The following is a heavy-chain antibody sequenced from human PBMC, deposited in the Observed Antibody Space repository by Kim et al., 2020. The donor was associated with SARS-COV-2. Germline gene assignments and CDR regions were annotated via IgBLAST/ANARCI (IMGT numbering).Heavy chain of an antibody. Sequence: GGSLRLSCAASGFTFSSYAMHWVRQAPGKGLEWVAVISYDGSNKYYVDSVKGRFTISRDNSKNTLYLQMNSLRAEDTAVYYCARDSRNLYDYIWGSYRPYYYYGMDVWGQGTTVTASS. CDR2: ISYDGSNK. CDR3: ARDSRNLYDYIWGSYRPYYYYGMDV. J-gene: IGHJ6*02. CDR1: GFTFSSYA. D-gene: IGHD3-16*02. V-gene: IGHV3-30*04.